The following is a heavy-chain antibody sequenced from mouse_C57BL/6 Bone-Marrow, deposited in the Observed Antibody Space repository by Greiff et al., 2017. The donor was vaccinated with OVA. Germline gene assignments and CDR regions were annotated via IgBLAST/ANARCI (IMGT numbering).Heavy chain of an antibody. V-gene: IGHV2-6*01. J-gene: IGHJ4*01. CDR3: ASDQGGMDY. Sequence: VQLQQSGPGLVAPSQSLSITCTVSGFSLTSYGVDWVRQSPGKGLEWLGVIWGVGSTNYNSALKSRLSISKDNSKSQVFLKMNSLQTDDTAMYYCASDQGGMDYWGQGTSVTVSS. CDR2: IWGVGST. CDR1: GFSLTSYG.